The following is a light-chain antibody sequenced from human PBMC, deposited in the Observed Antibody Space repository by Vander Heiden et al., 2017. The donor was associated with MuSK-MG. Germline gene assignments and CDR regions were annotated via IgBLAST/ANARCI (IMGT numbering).Light chain of an antibody. Sequence: QSVLTQPPSVSGAPGPRVTISYTGSISNIGAGYDVHWYQQLPGTAPKLLIYGNNNRPSGVPDRFSGSKSGTSASLAITGLQAEDEADYYCQSYDNDLSVDVIFGGGTRLTVL. J-gene: IGLJ2*01. CDR2: GNN. CDR3: QSYDNDLSVDVI. CDR1: ISNIGAGYD. V-gene: IGLV1-40*01.